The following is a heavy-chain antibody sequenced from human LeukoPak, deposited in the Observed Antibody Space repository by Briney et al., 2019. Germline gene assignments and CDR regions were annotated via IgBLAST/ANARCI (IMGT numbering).Heavy chain of an antibody. J-gene: IGHJ4*02. Sequence: SETLSLTCTVSVGSFSSSGYYWGWIRQPPGKGLEWIASIYYSGNTYYNPSLKSRVTISINTSKNQFSLKLSSVTAADTAFYYCARRCQAGMAAAGGVDYWGQGTLVTVSS. CDR2: IYYSGNT. CDR1: VGSFSSSGYY. D-gene: IGHD6-13*01. CDR3: ARRCQAGMAAAGGVDY. V-gene: IGHV4-39*01.